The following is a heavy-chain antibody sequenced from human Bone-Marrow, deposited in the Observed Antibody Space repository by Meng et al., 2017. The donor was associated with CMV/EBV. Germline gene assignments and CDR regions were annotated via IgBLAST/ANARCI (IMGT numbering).Heavy chain of an antibody. CDR1: GFTFSSYA. Sequence: GGSLRLSCAASGFTFSSYAMSWVRQAPGKGLEWVAFIRYDGVNKYSADSVKGRFTISRDNSKNTLYLQMSGLRTEDTAVYYCATSLRTPSYDSWGQGPLVTVSS. CDR3: ATSLRTPSYDS. J-gene: IGHJ5*01. V-gene: IGHV3-30*02. D-gene: IGHD1-14*01. CDR2: IRYDGVNK.